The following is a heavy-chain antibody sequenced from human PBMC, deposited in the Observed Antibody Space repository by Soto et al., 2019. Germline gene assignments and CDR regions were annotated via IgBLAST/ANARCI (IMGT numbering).Heavy chain of an antibody. J-gene: IGHJ3*02. CDR2: IYYSGST. D-gene: IGHD6-13*01. CDR1: GGSISSSSYY. V-gene: IGHV4-39*07. CDR3: ARSGYSSSWYVSAFDI. Sequence: SETLSLTCTVSGGSISSSSYYWGWIRQPPGKGLEWIGSIYYSGSTYYNPSLKSRVTISVDTSKNQFSLKLSSVTAADTAVYYCARSGYSSSWYVSAFDIWGQGTMVTVSS.